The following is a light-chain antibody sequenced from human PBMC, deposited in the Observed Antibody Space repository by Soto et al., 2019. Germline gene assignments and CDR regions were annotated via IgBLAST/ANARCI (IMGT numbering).Light chain of an antibody. V-gene: IGLV1-40*01. J-gene: IGLJ2*01. Sequence: QSALTQPPSVSGALGQRVTISCTGSSSNIGAGYDVHWYQQLPGTAPKLLIYGNSNRPSGVPDRFSGSKSGTSAPLAITGLQAEDEADYYCQSYDSSLSGSVFGGGTKLTVL. CDR2: GNS. CDR1: SSNIGAGYD. CDR3: QSYDSSLSGSV.